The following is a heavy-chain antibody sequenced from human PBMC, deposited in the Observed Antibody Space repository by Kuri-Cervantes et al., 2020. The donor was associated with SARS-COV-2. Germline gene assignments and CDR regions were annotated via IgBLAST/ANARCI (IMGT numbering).Heavy chain of an antibody. Sequence: SETLSLTCTVSGGSISSYYWSWIRQPPGKGLEWIGYIYYSGSTYYNPSLKSRVTISVDTSKNQFSLKLSSVTAADTAVYYCARGVLQGIVVVVAATEVVGAFDIWGQGTMVTVSS. CDR2: IYYSGST. CDR3: ARGVLQGIVVVVAATEVVGAFDI. D-gene: IGHD2-15*01. CDR1: GGSISSYY. J-gene: IGHJ3*02. V-gene: IGHV4-59*12.